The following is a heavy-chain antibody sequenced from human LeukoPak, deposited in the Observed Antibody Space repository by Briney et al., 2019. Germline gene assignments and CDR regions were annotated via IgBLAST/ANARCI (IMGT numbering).Heavy chain of an antibody. CDR1: GFTLSRYG. D-gene: IGHD6-19*01. CDR3: ARVSEDYSSGWYEEYFQY. CDR2: IWYDGSKK. V-gene: IGHV3-33*01. J-gene: IGHJ1*01. Sequence: PGRSLRLSCAASGFTLSRYGMHWVRQAPGKGLEWVAVIWYDGSKKNYADSVKGRLTISRDNSKNTLNLQMTSLRAEDTAVYYCARVSEDYSSGWYEEYFQYWGQGTLVIVSS.